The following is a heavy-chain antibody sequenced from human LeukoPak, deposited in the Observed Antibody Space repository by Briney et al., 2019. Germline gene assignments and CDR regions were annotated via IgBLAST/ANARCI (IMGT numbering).Heavy chain of an antibody. CDR1: GGSFSAYS. J-gene: IGHJ4*02. CDR2: INHSGSS. CDR3: ARRGVVINDY. V-gene: IGHV4-34*01. D-gene: IGHD3-3*01. Sequence: SETLSLTCAVYGGSFSAYSWTWIRQPPGKGLEWIGEINHSGSSHYNPSLKSRVTIAVDTSKNQFSLKLSSVTTADTAVYYCARRGVVINDYWGQGTLVTVSS.